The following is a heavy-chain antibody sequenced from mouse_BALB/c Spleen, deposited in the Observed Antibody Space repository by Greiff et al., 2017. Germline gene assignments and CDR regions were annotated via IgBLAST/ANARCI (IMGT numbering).Heavy chain of an antibody. CDR2: INPNNGGT. CDR1: GYTFTDYN. V-gene: IGHV1-18*01. J-gene: IGHJ4*01. D-gene: IGHD2-4*01. CDR3: ARGGLPRRPYAMDY. Sequence: EVQLQQSGPELVKPGASVKIPCKASGYTFTDYNMDWVKQSHGKSLEWIGDINPNNGGTIYNQKFKGKATLTVDKSSSTAYMELRSLTSEDTAVYYCARGGLPRRPYAMDYWGQGTSVTVSS.